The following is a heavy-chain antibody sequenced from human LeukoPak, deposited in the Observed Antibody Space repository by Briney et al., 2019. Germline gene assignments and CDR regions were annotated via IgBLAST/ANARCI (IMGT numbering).Heavy chain of an antibody. CDR3: ASLQRDIVLVVYYH. CDR2: IYYSGST. D-gene: IGHD2-8*02. V-gene: IGHV4-39*01. J-gene: IGHJ4*02. CDR1: GGSISSSSYY. Sequence: PSETLSLTCTVSGGSISSSSYYWGWIRQPPGKGLEWIGSIYYSGSTYYNPSLKSRVTISVDTSKNQFSLKLSSVTAADTAVYYCASLQRDIVLVVYYHWGQGTLVTVSS.